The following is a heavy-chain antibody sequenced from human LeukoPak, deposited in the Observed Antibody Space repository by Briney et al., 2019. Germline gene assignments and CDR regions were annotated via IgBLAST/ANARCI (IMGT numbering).Heavy chain of an antibody. CDR2: IYYSGST. D-gene: IGHD3-22*01. CDR3: ATQDSYYDSDGSISPLDY. CDR1: GGSISSYY. V-gene: IGHV4-59*08. J-gene: IGHJ4*02. Sequence: SETLSLTCTVSGGSISSYYWSWIRQPPGKGLEWIGYIYYSGSTNYNPSLKSRVTISVDTSKNQFSLRLSSVTAADTAVYYCATQDSYYDSDGSISPLDYWGQGTLVTVSS.